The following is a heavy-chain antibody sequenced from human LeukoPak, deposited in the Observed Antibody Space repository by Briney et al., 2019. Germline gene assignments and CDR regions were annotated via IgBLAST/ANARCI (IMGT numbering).Heavy chain of an antibody. CDR2: IYTSGST. V-gene: IGHV4-4*07. D-gene: IGHD3-22*01. J-gene: IGHJ4*02. CDR1: GGSISSYY. Sequence: SETLSLTSTVSGGSISSYYWSWIRQPAGKGLEWIGRIYTSGSTNYNPSLKSRVTMSVDTSKNQFSLKLSSVTAADTAVYYCARVGDSSGYYPSYYFDYWGQGTLVTVSS. CDR3: ARVGDSSGYYPSYYFDY.